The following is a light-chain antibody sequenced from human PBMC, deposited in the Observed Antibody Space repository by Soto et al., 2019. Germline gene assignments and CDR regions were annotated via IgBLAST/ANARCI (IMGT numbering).Light chain of an antibody. J-gene: IGKJ4*02. CDR3: RQFSGPLT. CDR2: DAT. CDR1: QGISRA. V-gene: IGKV1-13*02. Sequence: AIQLTQSPSSLSASVGARVIITCRASQGISRALAWYQQLPGRPPKLLIYDATSLESGVPSRFSGSGSGTEFTLTVSSLQPEDLATYFCRQFSGPLTVGGGTKVEIK.